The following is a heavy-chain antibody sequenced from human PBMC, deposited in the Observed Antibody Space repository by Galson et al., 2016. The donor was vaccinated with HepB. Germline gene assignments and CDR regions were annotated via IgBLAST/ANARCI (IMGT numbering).Heavy chain of an antibody. CDR3: ARDPAQRSCNGANCWGAFDI. Sequence: SLRLSCAASGFTFSTYGMHWVRQAPGKGLVWVSRINGDGSSTTYADSVKGRFTISRDNANNSVFLQMNSLRAEDMAIYYCARDPAQRSCNGANCWGAFDIWGQGTMVTVSS. CDR1: GFTFSTYG. V-gene: IGHV3-74*01. D-gene: IGHD2-15*01. J-gene: IGHJ3*02. CDR2: INGDGSST.